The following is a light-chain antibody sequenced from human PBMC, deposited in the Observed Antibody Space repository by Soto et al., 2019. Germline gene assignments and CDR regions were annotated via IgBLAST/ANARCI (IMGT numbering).Light chain of an antibody. J-gene: IGKJ1*01. CDR2: DAS. CDR1: QSVSSY. CDR3: QQRSNWPWT. Sequence: IVLTPSPGTLSLSPGERATLSCRASQSVSSYLAWYQQKPGQAPRLLIYDASNRATGIPARFSGSGSGTDFTLTISSLEPEDFAVYYCQQRSNWPWTFGQGTKVDIK. V-gene: IGKV3-11*01.